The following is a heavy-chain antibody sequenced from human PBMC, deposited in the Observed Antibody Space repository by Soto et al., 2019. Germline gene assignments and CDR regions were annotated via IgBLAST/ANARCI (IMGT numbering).Heavy chain of an antibody. CDR2: ISYDGGKK. Sequence: QVQLVESGGGVVQPGRSLRLSCAASGFTFTDYALHWVRQAPGKGLEWVAVISYDGGKKYYADSVKGRFTISRDNSKNTLYLQMNSLRVEDTAVYYCARDTYLDSSGPTYYYYYGIDVWGHGTKVTVSS. CDR3: ARDTYLDSSGPTYYYYYGIDV. V-gene: IGHV3-30-3*01. J-gene: IGHJ6*02. D-gene: IGHD3-22*01. CDR1: GFTFTDYA.